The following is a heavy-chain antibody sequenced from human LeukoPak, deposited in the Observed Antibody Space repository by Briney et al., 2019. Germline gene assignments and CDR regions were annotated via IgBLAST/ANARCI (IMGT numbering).Heavy chain of an antibody. CDR3: ARSGQSTGLI. V-gene: IGHV4-38-2*01. J-gene: IGHJ4*02. Sequence: PSETLSLTCAVSGYSLRSGYYWAWIRQPPGKGLEWIGSIYHSGDTYYNSSLKSRVTISRDTSKNQFSLNLSSVTAADTAVYYCARSGQSTGLIWGQGTLVTVSS. D-gene: IGHD6-19*01. CDR1: GYSLRSGYY. CDR2: IYHSGDT.